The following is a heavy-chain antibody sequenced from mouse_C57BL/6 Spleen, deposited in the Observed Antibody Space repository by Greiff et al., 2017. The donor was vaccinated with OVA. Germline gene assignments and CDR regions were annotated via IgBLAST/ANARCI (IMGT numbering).Heavy chain of an antibody. D-gene: IGHD1-1*01. V-gene: IGHV1-18*01. CDR3: ARRGTVMDY. CDR1: GYTFTDYN. Sequence: LVKPGASVKIPCKASGYTFTDYNMDWVKQSHGKSLEWIGDINPNNGGTIYNQKFKGKATLTVDKSSSTAYMELRSLTSEDTAVYYCARRGTVMDYWGQGTTLTVSS. J-gene: IGHJ2*01. CDR2: INPNNGGT.